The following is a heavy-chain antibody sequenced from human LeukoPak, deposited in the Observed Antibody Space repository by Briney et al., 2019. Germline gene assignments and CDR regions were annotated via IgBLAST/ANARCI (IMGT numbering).Heavy chain of an antibody. CDR2: MNPNSGNT. D-gene: IGHD5-18*01. Sequence: ASVKVSCKASGYTFTSYDINWVRQATGQGLEWMGWMNPNSGNTGYAQKFQGRVTMTRNTSISTAYVELSSLRSEDTAVYYCARGPWIQLWLAYYYGMDVWGQGTTVTVSS. J-gene: IGHJ6*02. CDR3: ARGPWIQLWLAYYYGMDV. CDR1: GYTFTSYD. V-gene: IGHV1-8*01.